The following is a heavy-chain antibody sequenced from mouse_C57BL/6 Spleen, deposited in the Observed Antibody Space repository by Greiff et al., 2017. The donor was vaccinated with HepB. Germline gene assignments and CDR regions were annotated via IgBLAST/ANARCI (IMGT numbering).Heavy chain of an antibody. CDR1: GFTFSSYG. D-gene: IGHD4-1*01. V-gene: IGHV5-6*02. CDR2: ISSGGSYT. J-gene: IGHJ2*01. CDR3: ARRSWEYFDY. Sequence: EVMLVESGGDLVKPGGSLKLSCAASGFTFSSYGMSWARQTPDKRLEWVATISSGGSYTYYPDSVKGRFTISRDNAKNTLYLQMSSLKSEDTAMYYCARRSWEYFDYWGQVTTLTVSS.